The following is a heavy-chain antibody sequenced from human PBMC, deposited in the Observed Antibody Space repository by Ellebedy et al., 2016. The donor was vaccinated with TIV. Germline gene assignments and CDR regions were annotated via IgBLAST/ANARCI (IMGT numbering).Heavy chain of an antibody. CDR1: GFTFSSYS. J-gene: IGHJ5*02. CDR2: ISSSSSYI. D-gene: IGHD3-22*01. CDR3: AREYYDSSGYGARFDP. V-gene: IGHV3-21*01. Sequence: PGGSLRLSCAASGFTFSSYSMNWVRKAPGKGLEWVSSISSSSSYIYYADSVKGRFTISRDNAKNSLYLQMNSLRPEDTAVYYCAREYYDSSGYGARFDPWGQGTLVTVSS.